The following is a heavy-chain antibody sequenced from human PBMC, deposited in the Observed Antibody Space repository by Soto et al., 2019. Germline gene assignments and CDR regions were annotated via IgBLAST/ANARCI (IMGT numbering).Heavy chain of an antibody. CDR3: ESWGNPIDY. V-gene: IGHV1-18*01. CDR1: GYTFTNFG. Sequence: QVRLVQSGAEVKKPGASVKVSCKASGYTFTNFGISWVRQAPGQGLEWMGWISAYNGNTNYAQNFQGRVTMTTDTSTRTAYMELRSLRSDDTAVYYCESWGNPIDYWGQGTLVNVSS. CDR2: ISAYNGNT. D-gene: IGHD3-16*01. J-gene: IGHJ4*02.